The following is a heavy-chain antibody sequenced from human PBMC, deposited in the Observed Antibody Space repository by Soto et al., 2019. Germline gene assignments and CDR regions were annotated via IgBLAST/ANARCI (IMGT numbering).Heavy chain of an antibody. CDR1: GFSFRSYG. Sequence: LRLSCAVSGFSFRSYGMHWVRQAPGKGLEWVAVISNDGGLKHYTYSVKGRFTISRDNSQNTLYLEINSLRPEDTAVYFCANGEGGFYDYSRGYWGKGRQVT. CDR3: ANGEGGFYDYSRGY. D-gene: IGHD3-3*01. V-gene: IGHV3-30*18. CDR2: ISNDGGLK. J-gene: IGHJ1*01.